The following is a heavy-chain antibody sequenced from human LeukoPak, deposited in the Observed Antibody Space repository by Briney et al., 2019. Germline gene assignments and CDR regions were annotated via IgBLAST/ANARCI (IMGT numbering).Heavy chain of an antibody. CDR1: RFTFSNYW. D-gene: IGHD1-1*01. V-gene: IGHV3-7*01. CDR3: VRDFSLTRLERPFDY. CDR2: INKDGSEK. J-gene: IGHJ4*02. Sequence: GGSLRLSCAASRFTFSNYWMTWVRQAPGKGLEWVANINKDGSEKYYVDSVKGRLSISRDNAKNSLYLQMNSLRAEDTAIYYCVRDFSLTRLERPFDYWGQGTLVTVSS.